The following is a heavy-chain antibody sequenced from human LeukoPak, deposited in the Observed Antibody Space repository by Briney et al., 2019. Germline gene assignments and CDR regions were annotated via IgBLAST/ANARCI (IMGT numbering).Heavy chain of an antibody. CDR2: ILYSGST. Sequence: PSETLSLTCTVSGDSISSSMFYWGWIRQSPGGGLEWIGNILYSGSTYYNPSLNSRVTISVDTSKNQFSLKLSSVTAADTAAYYCARERVDYLRDGVFDCWGQGALVTVSS. CDR1: GDSISSSMFY. V-gene: IGHV4-39*07. J-gene: IGHJ4*02. CDR3: ARERVDYLRDGVFDC. D-gene: IGHD3/OR15-3a*01.